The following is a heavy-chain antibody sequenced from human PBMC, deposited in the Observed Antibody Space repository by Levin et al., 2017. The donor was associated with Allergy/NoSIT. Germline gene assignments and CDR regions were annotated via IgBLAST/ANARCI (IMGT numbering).Heavy chain of an antibody. CDR1: GLTLSQFD. Sequence: RPGGSLRLSCAASGLTLSQFDMNWVRLAPGEGLEWVAVISPDESKKSYADSVRGRFTISRDSSKNTLYLQMNSLRTDDTAFYYCAKERSVITPDAFDVWGQGTMVTVSS. CDR3: AKERSVITPDAFDV. D-gene: IGHD2-21*01. J-gene: IGHJ3*01. CDR2: ISPDESKK. V-gene: IGHV3-30*18.